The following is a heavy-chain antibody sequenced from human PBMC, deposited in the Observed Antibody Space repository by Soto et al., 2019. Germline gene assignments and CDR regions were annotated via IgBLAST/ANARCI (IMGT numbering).Heavy chain of an antibody. Sequence: PSQTLSLTCAISGDSVSSNSAAWNWIRQSPSRGLEWLGRTYYRSKWYNGYAVSVKSRITINPDTSKNQFSLQLNSVTPEDTAVYYCARGLYDILTVGDYYYYMDGWGKGTTVTVSS. J-gene: IGHJ6*03. CDR3: ARGLYDILTVGDYYYYMDG. V-gene: IGHV6-1*01. CDR1: GDSVSSNSAA. CDR2: TYYRSKWYN. D-gene: IGHD3-9*01.